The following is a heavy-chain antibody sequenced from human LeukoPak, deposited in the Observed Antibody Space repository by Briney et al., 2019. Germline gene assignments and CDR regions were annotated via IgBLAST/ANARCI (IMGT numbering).Heavy chain of an antibody. V-gene: IGHV1-18*01. CDR1: GYTFTSYG. CDR2: ISAYNGNT. CDR3: ARETRWFGEYYFDY. D-gene: IGHD3-10*01. Sequence: ASVKVSCKASGYTFTSYGISWVRQAPGQGLEWMGWISAYNGNTNYAQKLQGRVTMTTDTSTSTAYMELRSLRSDDTAVYYCARETRWFGEYYFDYWGQGTPVTVSS. J-gene: IGHJ4*02.